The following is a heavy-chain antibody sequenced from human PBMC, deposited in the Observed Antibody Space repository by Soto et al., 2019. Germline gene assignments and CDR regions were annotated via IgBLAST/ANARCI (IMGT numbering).Heavy chain of an antibody. J-gene: IGHJ4*03. CDR3: TTAYGYYDCNGYAFDY. V-gene: IGHV3-15*01. D-gene: IGHD3-22*01. CDR1: GFTFSNAL. CDR2: RRSKTDGGTT. Sequence: GGSLRLSCAASGFTFSNALMSWGRQPPGNGLELVGRRRSKTDGGTTDYAALVKGRFTISRDDSKNTLYLQMNSLKNEDTSVYYCTTAYGYYDCNGYAFDYWGQGTMVTVSS.